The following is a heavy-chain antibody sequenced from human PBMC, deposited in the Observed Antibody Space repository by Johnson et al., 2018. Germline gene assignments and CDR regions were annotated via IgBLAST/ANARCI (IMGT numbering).Heavy chain of an antibody. CDR3: ARQRRGIAVAGTEGGDYYYYGMDV. J-gene: IGHJ6*02. V-gene: IGHV3-43D*03. D-gene: IGHD6-19*01. CDR1: GFTFDDYA. Sequence: VQLVESGGVVVQPGGSLRLSCAASGFTFDDYAMHWVRQAPGKGLERVSRLSWDGGSTYYADSVKGRFTISRDNRKTSLYLQMNSLRAEDTALYYCARQRRGIAVAGTEGGDYYYYGMDVWGQGTTVTVSS. CDR2: LSWDGGST.